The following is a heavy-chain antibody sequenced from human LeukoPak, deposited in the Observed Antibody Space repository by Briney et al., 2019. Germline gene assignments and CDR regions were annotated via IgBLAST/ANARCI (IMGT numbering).Heavy chain of an antibody. J-gene: IGHJ5*02. CDR3: ARGGPYSSSSFSWFDP. Sequence: SETLSLTCTVSGGSISGSSYYWGWIRQPPGKGLEWIGYIYYSGSTNYNPSLKSRVTISVDTSKNQFSLKLSSVTAADTAVYYCARGGPYSSSSFSWFDPWGQGTLVTVSS. CDR1: GGSISGSSYY. V-gene: IGHV4-61*05. CDR2: IYYSGST. D-gene: IGHD6-6*01.